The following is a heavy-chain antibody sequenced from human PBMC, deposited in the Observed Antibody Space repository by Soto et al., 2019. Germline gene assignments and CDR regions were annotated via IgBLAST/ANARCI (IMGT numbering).Heavy chain of an antibody. V-gene: IGHV3-48*01. Sequence: GSLRLSCAASGFTFSSYSMNWVRQAPGKGLEWVSYISSSSSTIFYTDSVKGRFTISRDNAKNSLYLQMNSLGAEDTAVYYCARDLRGSSGNYGPAYWGQGTLVTVSS. CDR1: GFTFSSYS. D-gene: IGHD1-26*01. J-gene: IGHJ4*02. CDR2: ISSSSSTI. CDR3: ARDLRGSSGNYGPAY.